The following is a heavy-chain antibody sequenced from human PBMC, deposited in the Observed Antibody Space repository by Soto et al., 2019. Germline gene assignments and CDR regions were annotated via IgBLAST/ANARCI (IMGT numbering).Heavy chain of an antibody. Sequence: QVQLVQSGAEVKKPGASVKVSCKASGYTFTTYAMHWVRQAPGQRLEWMGWINAGNGNTKYSQKFQGRVTITRDTSASTAYTELSSLRSEDTAVYYCARDAGVIAVAGTFDYWGQGTLVTVSS. CDR1: GYTFTTYA. J-gene: IGHJ4*02. D-gene: IGHD6-19*01. V-gene: IGHV1-3*01. CDR2: INAGNGNT. CDR3: ARDAGVIAVAGTFDY.